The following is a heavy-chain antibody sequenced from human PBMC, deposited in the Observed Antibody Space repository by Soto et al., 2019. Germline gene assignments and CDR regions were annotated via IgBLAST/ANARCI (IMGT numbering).Heavy chain of an antibody. J-gene: IGHJ6*02. V-gene: IGHV1-18*01. CDR1: CYSFTSYG. D-gene: IGHD3-3*01. CDR2: ISAYNGNT. Sequence: ASVKGACKASCYSFTSYGISWVRQAPGQGLEWMGWISAYNGNTNYAQKLQGRVTMTTDTSTSTAYMELRSLRSDDTAVYYCARRTGHYDFWSGYYTLDYYYYGMDVWGQGTTVTVSS. CDR3: ARRTGHYDFWSGYYTLDYYYYGMDV.